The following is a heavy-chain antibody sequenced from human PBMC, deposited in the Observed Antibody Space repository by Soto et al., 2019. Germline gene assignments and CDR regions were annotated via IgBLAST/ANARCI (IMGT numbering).Heavy chain of an antibody. V-gene: IGHV5-10-1*01. Sequence: PGESLTISCKGSGYSFAGYWITWVRQKPGKGLEWMGRIDPSDSQTYYSPSFRGHVTISVTKSITTVFLQWSSLRASDTAMYYCARQIYDSDTGPNFQYYFDSWGQGTPVTAPQ. CDR3: ARQIYDSDTGPNFQYYFDS. CDR1: GYSFAGYW. D-gene: IGHD3-22*01. J-gene: IGHJ4*02. CDR2: IDPSDSQT.